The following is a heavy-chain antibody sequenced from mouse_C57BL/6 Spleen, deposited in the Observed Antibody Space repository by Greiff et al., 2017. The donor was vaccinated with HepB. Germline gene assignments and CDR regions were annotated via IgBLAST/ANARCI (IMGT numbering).Heavy chain of an antibody. V-gene: IGHV5-17*01. Sequence: HLVESGGGLVKPGGSLKLSCAASGFTFSDYGMHWVRQAPEKGLEWVAYISSGSSTIYYADTVKGRVTISRDNAKNTLFLQMTSLRSGDTAMYYCARDDYWFACWGQGTLVTVSA. CDR2: ISSGSSTI. CDR1: GFTFSDYG. J-gene: IGHJ3*01. CDR3: ARDDYWFAC. D-gene: IGHD2-4*01.